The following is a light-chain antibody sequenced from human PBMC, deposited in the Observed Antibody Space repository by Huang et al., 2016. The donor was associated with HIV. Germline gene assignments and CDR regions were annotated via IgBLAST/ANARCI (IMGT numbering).Light chain of an antibody. CDR1: QDISSY. CDR2: ATS. Sequence: DIQMTQSPFSVSASVGERCTIPCRASQDISSYVAWYQQKPGKAPKLLIYATSTLQSGVPSRFSGSSSGTEFTLTISSLQPEDFATYYCQQTDRFSITFGQGTRLEIK. CDR3: QQTDRFSIT. J-gene: IGKJ5*01. V-gene: IGKV1-12*01.